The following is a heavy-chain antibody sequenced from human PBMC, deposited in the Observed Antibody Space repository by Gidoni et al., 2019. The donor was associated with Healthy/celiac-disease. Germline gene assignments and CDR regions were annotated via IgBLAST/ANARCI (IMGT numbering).Heavy chain of an antibody. CDR2: ISYDGSNK. D-gene: IGHD6-19*01. CDR3: ARGNGWNYLDY. J-gene: IGHJ4*02. V-gene: IGHV3-30-3*01. CDR1: GFTFSSYA. Sequence: QVQLVESGGGVVQPGRSLRLPCAASGFTFSSYAMPWVRQAPGKGLECVAVISYDGSNKYYADSVTGRFTISRDNSKNTLYLQMNSLRAEDTAVYYCARGNGWNYLDYWGQGTLVTVSS.